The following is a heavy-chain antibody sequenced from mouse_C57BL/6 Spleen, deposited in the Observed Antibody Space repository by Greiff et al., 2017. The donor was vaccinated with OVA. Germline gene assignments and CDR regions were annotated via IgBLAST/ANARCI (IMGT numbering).Heavy chain of an antibody. Sequence: EVQVVESGGGLVKPGGSLKLSCAASGFTFSSYAMSWVRQTPVKRLEWVATISDGGSYTYYPDNVKGRFTISRDNAKNNLYLQMSHLKSEDTAMYYCAGYEGSSAWFAYWGQGTLVTVSA. D-gene: IGHD2-3*01. CDR3: AGYEGSSAWFAY. V-gene: IGHV5-4*01. CDR2: ISDGGSYT. CDR1: GFTFSSYA. J-gene: IGHJ3*01.